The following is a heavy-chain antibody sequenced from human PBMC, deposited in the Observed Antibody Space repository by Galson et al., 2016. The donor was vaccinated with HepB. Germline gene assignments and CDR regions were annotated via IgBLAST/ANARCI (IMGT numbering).Heavy chain of an antibody. D-gene: IGHD4-17*01. Sequence: SLRLSCAASGFTFSNYAMSWVRQAPGKGLEWVSSINDRGDSTYYADSVKGRFTISRDNSKNTLFLQMNSLRDEDTAVYFCARAAGDYGNDGFPNFDYWGQGTRVTVSS. V-gene: IGHV3-23*01. CDR1: GFTFSNYA. CDR2: INDRGDST. J-gene: IGHJ4*02. CDR3: ARAAGDYGNDGFPNFDY.